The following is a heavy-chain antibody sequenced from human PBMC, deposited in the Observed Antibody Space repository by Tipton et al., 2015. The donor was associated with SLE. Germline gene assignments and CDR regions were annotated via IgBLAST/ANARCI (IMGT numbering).Heavy chain of an antibody. Sequence: RSLRLSCAASGFIFSDYYMSWIRQAPGKGLDWVGFIRTRTYGGTTEYAASVKGRFIISRDDSKSIAYLQMNSLQTEDTAVYYCTRDRFWSGYPTPLYWGQGTLVTVSS. CDR1: GFIFSDYY. CDR3: TRDRFWSGYPTPLY. V-gene: IGHV3-49*03. D-gene: IGHD3-3*01. J-gene: IGHJ4*02. CDR2: IRTRTYGGTT.